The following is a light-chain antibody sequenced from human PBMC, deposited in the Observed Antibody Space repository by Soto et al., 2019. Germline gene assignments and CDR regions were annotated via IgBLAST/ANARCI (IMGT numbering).Light chain of an antibody. CDR2: GAS. V-gene: IGKV3-20*01. CDR3: QQYGSSSYT. CDR1: QSVSSTY. Sequence: EIVLTQSPGTLSLSPGERATLSCRASQSVSSTYLAWYQQNPGQAPRLLIYGASSRATGIPDRFSGSGSGTDFTLTISRLEPEDFAVYVCQQYGSSSYTFGQGTKLESK. J-gene: IGKJ2*01.